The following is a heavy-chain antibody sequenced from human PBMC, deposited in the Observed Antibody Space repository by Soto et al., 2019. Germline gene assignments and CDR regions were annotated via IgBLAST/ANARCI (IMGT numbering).Heavy chain of an antibody. D-gene: IGHD2-8*02. J-gene: IGHJ4*02. CDR1: GGSFSGYY. CDR3: ARGRTGRRRGTATFDY. V-gene: IGHV4-34*01. Sequence: QVQLQQWGAGLLKPSETLSLTCAVYGGSFSGYYWSWIRQPPGKGRAWIGEINHSGSTNYNPSLKSRVTISVDTSKNQFSLKLSSVTAADTAVYYCARGRTGRRRGTATFDYWGQGTLVTVSS. CDR2: INHSGST.